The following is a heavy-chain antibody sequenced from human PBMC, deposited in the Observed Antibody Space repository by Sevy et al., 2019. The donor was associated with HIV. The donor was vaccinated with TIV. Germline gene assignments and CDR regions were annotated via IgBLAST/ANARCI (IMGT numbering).Heavy chain of an antibody. V-gene: IGHV3-48*01. J-gene: IGHJ4*02. CDR1: GFTFSSYS. CDR3: ARDFIAAAVYFDY. Sequence: GGSLRLSCAASGFTFSSYSMNWVRQAPGKGLEWVSCSSSSSSTIYYADSVKGRFTISRDNAKNSLYLQMNSLRAEDTAVYYCARDFIAAAVYFDYWGQGTLVTVSS. D-gene: IGHD6-13*01. CDR2: SSSSSSTI.